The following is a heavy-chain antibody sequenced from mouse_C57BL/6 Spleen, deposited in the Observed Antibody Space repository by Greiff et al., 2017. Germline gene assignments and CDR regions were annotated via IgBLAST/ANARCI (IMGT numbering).Heavy chain of an antibody. CDR2: IYPGSGNP. D-gene: IGHD2-4*01. CDR1: GYTFTDYY. J-gene: IGHJ4*01. Sequence: QVQLQQSGAELVRPGASVKLSCKASGYTFTDYYINWVKQRPGQGLEWIARIYPGSGNPYYNEKFKGKATLTAEKSSSTAYMQLSSLTSEDSAVYFCARNHYDYDEGYYAMDYWGQGTSVTVSS. CDR3: ARNHYDYDEGYYAMDY. V-gene: IGHV1-76*01.